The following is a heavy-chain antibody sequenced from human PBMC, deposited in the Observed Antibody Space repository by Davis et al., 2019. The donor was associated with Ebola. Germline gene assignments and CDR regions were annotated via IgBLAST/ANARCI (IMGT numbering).Heavy chain of an antibody. V-gene: IGHV1-69*10. Sequence: SVKVSCKASGDTFSGYAINWVRQAPGQGLEWMGDIIPILGIANYAQKFQGRVIITADESTSTAYMELSSLRSEDTAIYYCARGDLLDLDYWGQGSLVTVSS. CDR3: ARGDLLDLDY. J-gene: IGHJ4*02. CDR1: GDTFSGYA. CDR2: IIPILGIA.